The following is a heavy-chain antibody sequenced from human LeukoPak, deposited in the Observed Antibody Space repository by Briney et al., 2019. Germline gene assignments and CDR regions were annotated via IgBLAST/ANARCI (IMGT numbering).Heavy chain of an antibody. CDR1: GFTFSAYE. V-gene: IGHV3-48*03. CDR3: ARDTLEYSNSPDALDI. J-gene: IGHJ3*02. Sequence: GGSLRLSCAASGFTFSAYEMNWVRQAPGKGLEWVSYIGSSGSTVYYADSVKGRFTISRDNAKNSLYMQMESLRDEDTAIYYCARDTLEYSNSPDALDIWGQGAMVTVSS. D-gene: IGHD4-23*01. CDR2: IGSSGSTV.